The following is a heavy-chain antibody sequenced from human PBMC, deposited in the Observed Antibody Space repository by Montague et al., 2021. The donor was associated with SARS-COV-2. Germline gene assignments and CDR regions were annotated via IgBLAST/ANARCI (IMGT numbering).Heavy chain of an antibody. CDR1: SDSFSSSDW. CDR2: IFHGGTT. CDR3: ARGAKAVSGRLDS. J-gene: IGHJ4*02. V-gene: IGHV4-4*02. Sequence: SETLSLTCTVSSDSFSSSDWWCWVRQPPGKGLVWIGEIFHGGTTNYKSPLKSRVTMSIDKSKNQFSLKLTSVTAADTAVYYCARGAKAVSGRLDSWGQGTLVTASS. D-gene: IGHD6-19*01.